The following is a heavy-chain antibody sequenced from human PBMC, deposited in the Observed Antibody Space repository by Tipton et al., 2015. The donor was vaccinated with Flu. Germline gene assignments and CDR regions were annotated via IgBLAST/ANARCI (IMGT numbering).Heavy chain of an antibody. CDR1: GGSFSGYY. V-gene: IGHV4-34*01. D-gene: IGHD6-13*01. J-gene: IGHJ3*02. Sequence: TLSLTCAVYGGSFSGYYWSWIRQPPGKGLEWIGEINHSGSTNYNPSLKSRVTISVDTSKNQFSLKLSSVTAADTAVYYCASQYSSSWYAAFDILGQGTMVTVSS. CDR3: ASQYSSSWYAAFDI. CDR2: INHSGST.